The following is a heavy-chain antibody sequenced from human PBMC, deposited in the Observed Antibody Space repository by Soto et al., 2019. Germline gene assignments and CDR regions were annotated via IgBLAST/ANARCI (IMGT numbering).Heavy chain of an antibody. J-gene: IGHJ4*02. CDR2: ISSSGSTI. Sequence: GGSLRLSCAASGFTFSDYYMSWIRQAPGKGLEWVSYISSSGSTIYYADSVKGRFTISRDNAKNSLYLQMNSLRAEDTAVYYCARDRERITIFPSYYFDYWGQGTLVTVSS. CDR3: ARDRERITIFPSYYFDY. V-gene: IGHV3-11*01. CDR1: GFTFSDYY. D-gene: IGHD3-3*01.